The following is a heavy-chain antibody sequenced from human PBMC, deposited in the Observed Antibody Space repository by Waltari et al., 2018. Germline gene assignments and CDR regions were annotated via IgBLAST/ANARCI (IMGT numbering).Heavy chain of an antibody. CDR3: ARVSRWLLPFDY. CDR2: ISYDGSNK. CDR1: GFTFSSYA. Sequence: QVQLVESGGGVVQPGRSLRLSCAASGFTFSSYAMHWVRQAPGKGLEWVAVISYDGSNKYYADYVKGRFTISRDNSKNTLYLQMNNLRAEDTAVYYCARVSRWLLPFDYWGQGTLVTVSS. J-gene: IGHJ4*02. V-gene: IGHV3-30*01. D-gene: IGHD6-19*01.